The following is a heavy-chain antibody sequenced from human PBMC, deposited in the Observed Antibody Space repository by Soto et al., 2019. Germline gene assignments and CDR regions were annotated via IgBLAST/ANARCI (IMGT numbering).Heavy chain of an antibody. Sequence: AGESLKISCKGSGYNFATYWIAWVRQMPGKGLEYMGIIYPGDSDTRYSPSFQGQVTFSADKSINTAYLQWSSLKASDTAMYYCARHGFYGDYASNYFDPWGQGTLVTVSS. CDR1: GYNFATYW. J-gene: IGHJ5*02. CDR3: ARHGFYGDYASNYFDP. V-gene: IGHV5-51*01. D-gene: IGHD4-17*01. CDR2: IYPGDSDT.